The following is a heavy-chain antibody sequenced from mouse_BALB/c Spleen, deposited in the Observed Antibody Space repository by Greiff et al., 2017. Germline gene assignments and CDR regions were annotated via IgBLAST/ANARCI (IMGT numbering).Heavy chain of an antibody. J-gene: IGHJ2*01. Sequence: EVQLQQSGAELVRSGASVKLSCTASGFNIKDYYMHWVKQRPEQGLEWIGWIDPENGDTEYAPKFQGKATMTADTSSNTAYLQLSSLTSEDTAVYYCTRRGFQYYFDYWGQGTTLTVSS. V-gene: IGHV14-4*02. CDR2: IDPENGDT. CDR3: TRRGFQYYFDY. CDR1: GFNIKDYY.